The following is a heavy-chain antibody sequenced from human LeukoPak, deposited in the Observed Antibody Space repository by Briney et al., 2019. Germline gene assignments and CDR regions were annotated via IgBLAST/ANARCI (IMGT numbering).Heavy chain of an antibody. D-gene: IGHD1-7*01. CDR1: GGSVSGGNYY. V-gene: IGHV4-61*01. CDR2: IHYSGST. Sequence: SETLSLTCTVSGGSVSGGNYYCSWIRQSPGKGLEWIGYIHYSGSTVSNPSLKSRFTMSIDSSKNQFSLNLSSATVPGAAVYYRTRTGSTGGYWGQGTLVTVSS. CDR3: TRTGSTGGY. J-gene: IGHJ4*02.